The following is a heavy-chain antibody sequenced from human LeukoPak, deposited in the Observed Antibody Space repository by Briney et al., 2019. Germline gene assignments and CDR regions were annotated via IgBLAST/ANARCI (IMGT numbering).Heavy chain of an antibody. V-gene: IGHV4-59*01. CDR2: IYYSGST. Sequence: SETLSLTCTVSGGPISSYYWSWIRQPPGKGLEWIGYIYYSGSTDYNPSLKSRVTISVDTSKNQFSLKLSSVTAADTAVYYCARDAGFFDRGVFDYWGQGTLVTVSS. CDR3: ARDAGFFDRGVFDY. CDR1: GGPISSYY. J-gene: IGHJ4*02. D-gene: IGHD3-10*01.